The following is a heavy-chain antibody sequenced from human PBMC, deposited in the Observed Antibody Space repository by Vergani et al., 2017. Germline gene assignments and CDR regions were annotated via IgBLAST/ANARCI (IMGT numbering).Heavy chain of an antibody. CDR1: GGTFSSYA. D-gene: IGHD3-10*01. CDR3: ARASPRGDYYYYGMDV. Sequence: QVQLVQSGAEVKKPGSSVKVSCKASGGTFSSYAISWVRQAPGQGLEWMGRIIPILGIANYAQKFQGRVTITADKSTSTAYMELSSLRSEDTALYYCARASPRGDYYYYGMDVWGQGTTVTVSS. J-gene: IGHJ6*02. CDR2: IIPILGIA. V-gene: IGHV1-69*04.